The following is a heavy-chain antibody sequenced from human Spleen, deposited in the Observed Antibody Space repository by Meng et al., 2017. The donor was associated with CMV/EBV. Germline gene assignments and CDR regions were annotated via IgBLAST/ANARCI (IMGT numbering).Heavy chain of an antibody. CDR1: GFTFSSYW. CDR2: IKSKTDGGTT. Sequence: GESLKISCAASGFTFSSYWMTWVRQAPGKGLEWVGRIKSKTDGGTTDYAAPVKGRLTISRDDSRNTLYLQMNSLKTEDTAVYYCTTYHYYYDDSGRPLGYFDYWGQGTLVTVSS. V-gene: IGHV3-15*01. CDR3: TTYHYYYDDSGRPLGYFDY. D-gene: IGHD3-22*01. J-gene: IGHJ4*02.